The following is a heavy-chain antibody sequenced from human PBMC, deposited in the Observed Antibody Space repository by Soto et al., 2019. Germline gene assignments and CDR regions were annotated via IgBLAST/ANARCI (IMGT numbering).Heavy chain of an antibody. J-gene: IGHJ3*02. CDR2: IYHSGST. CDR3: ARGGRSYYHRHAFDI. V-gene: IGHV4-30-2*01. D-gene: IGHD1-26*01. Sequence: TLSLTCAVSGGSISSGGYSLSSIRQPTGKGLGWVGYIYHSGSTYYNPSLKSRVTISVDRSKNQFSLKLRFVTAAATAVYYCARGGRSYYHRHAFDIWGRVTMIAVSS. CDR1: GGSISSGGYS.